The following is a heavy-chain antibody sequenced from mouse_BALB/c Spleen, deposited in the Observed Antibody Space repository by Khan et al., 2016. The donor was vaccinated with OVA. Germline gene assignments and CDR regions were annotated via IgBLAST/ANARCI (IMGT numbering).Heavy chain of an antibody. CDR1: GFSLSRYN. V-gene: IGHV2-6-4*01. CDR2: IWGAGGT. D-gene: IGHD2-14*01. CDR3: ARAYYRYDGYDAMDY. Sequence: QMQLEESGPGLVAPSQSLSITCTVSGFSLSRYNIHWVRQPPGKGLEWLGMIWGAGGTDYNSTLKSRLSISKDNSKSQVFLKMNSLQTDDTAMYYCARAYYRYDGYDAMDYWGQGTSVTVSS. J-gene: IGHJ4*01.